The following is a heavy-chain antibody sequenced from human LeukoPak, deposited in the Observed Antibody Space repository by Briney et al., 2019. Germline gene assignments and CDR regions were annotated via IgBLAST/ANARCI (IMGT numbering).Heavy chain of an antibody. CDR1: GFTFSSYA. V-gene: IGHV3-23*01. CDR3: AKRAYSSSPRTFDY. J-gene: IGHJ4*02. CDR2: IGGGGGST. D-gene: IGHD6-6*01. Sequence: GGSLTLSWPASGFTFSSYAMSWVRQATGKGQDSVSDIGGGGGSTYYADSVKGRLTTSRDNSKNTLYLQLNSLRAADTAVYYCAKRAYSSSPRTFDYWGQGTLVTVSS.